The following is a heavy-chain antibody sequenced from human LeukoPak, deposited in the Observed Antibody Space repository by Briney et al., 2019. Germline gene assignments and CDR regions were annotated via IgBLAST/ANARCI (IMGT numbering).Heavy chain of an antibody. D-gene: IGHD5-18*01. CDR2: IYPGDSDT. V-gene: IGHV5-51*01. CDR1: GYSINNYW. J-gene: IGHJ6*02. CDR3: ARHPTDAVTSYYYYGMDV. Sequence: GDSLKISCKGSGYSINNYWIGWVRQMPGKGLEWMGIIYPGDSDTRYSPSFQGQVTISADKSISTAYLQWSSLKASDTAMYYCARHPTDAVTSYYYYGMDVWGQGTTVTVSS.